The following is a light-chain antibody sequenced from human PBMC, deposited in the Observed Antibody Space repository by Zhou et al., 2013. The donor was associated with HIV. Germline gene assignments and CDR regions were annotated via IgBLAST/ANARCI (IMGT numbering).Light chain of an antibody. CDR1: RSNMGTGYD. CDR2: GNS. V-gene: IGLV1-40*01. Sequence: QSVLTQPPSVSGAAGQRVTISCTGSRSNMGTGYDVHWYQQLPGTAPKVLIYGNSNRPSGVPDRFSGSKSGTSASLAITGLQAEDEADYYCGSYAGSSIWIFGGGTKLTVL. J-gene: IGLJ2*01. CDR3: GSYAGSSIWI.